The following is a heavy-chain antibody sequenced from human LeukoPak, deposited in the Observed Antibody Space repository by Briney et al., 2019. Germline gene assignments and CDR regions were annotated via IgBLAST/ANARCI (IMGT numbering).Heavy chain of an antibody. Sequence: GESLKISCKGSGYSFTSYWIGWVRQMPGKGLEWMGIIYPGDSDTRYSPSFQGQVTISADKSISTAYLQWSSLKASDTAMYYCARELKRYCSSTSCNRAFDIWGQGTMVTVSS. CDR2: IYPGDSDT. D-gene: IGHD2-2*01. CDR1: GYSFTSYW. V-gene: IGHV5-51*01. CDR3: ARELKRYCSSTSCNRAFDI. J-gene: IGHJ3*02.